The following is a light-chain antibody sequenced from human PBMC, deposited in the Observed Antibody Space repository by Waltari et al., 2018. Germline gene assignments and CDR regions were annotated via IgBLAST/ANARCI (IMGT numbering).Light chain of an antibody. CDR3: QSYDSSLFVV. CDR1: SSNIGAGFD. J-gene: IGLJ2*01. Sequence: QSVLTQPPSVSGATGQRVTISCTGSSSNIGAGFDVHGYQQLPGTAPKLLIFGNNNRPSGVPDRFSGSKSGTSASLAITGLQAEDEADYYCQSYDSSLFVVFGGGTKLTVL. V-gene: IGLV1-40*01. CDR2: GNN.